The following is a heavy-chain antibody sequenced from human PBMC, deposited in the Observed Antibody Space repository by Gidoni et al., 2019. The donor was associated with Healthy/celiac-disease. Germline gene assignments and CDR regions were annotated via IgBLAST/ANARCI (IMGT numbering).Heavy chain of an antibody. CDR1: GYTSTSYV. CDR2: IQGGNVNT. CDR3: ARGDFGVIID. V-gene: IGHV1-3*01. J-gene: IGHJ4*02. Sequence: QVHLVQSGAEVKKPGASVKVSCKASGYTSTSYVMHWVRQAPGQRLEWMGWIQGGNVNTKYSQKFQGRVTITRDTSASTAYMDLSSLRSEDTAMYYCARGDFGVIIDGGQGTLVTVSS. D-gene: IGHD3-3*01.